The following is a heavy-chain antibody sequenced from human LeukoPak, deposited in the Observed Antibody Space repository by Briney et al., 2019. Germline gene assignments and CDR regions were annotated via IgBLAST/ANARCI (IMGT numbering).Heavy chain of an antibody. CDR3: SRDRRRGYHWGGSYYFDY. CDR2: ISAYNGNT. D-gene: IGHD5-12*01. Sequence: ASVKVSCKASGYTFTSYGISWVRQAPGQGLEWMGWISAYNGNTNYAQKLQGRVTMTTDTSTSTAYMELRSLRSDDTAVYYCSRDRRRGYHWGGSYYFDYWGQGTLVTVSS. CDR1: GYTFTSYG. V-gene: IGHV1-18*01. J-gene: IGHJ4*02.